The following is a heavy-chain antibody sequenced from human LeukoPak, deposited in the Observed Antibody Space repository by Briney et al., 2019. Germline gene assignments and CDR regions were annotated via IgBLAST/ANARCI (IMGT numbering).Heavy chain of an antibody. CDR3: AREDPEYYDSSSLFGY. V-gene: IGHV6-1*01. D-gene: IGHD3-22*01. CDR2: TYYRSKWYN. CDR1: GDSVSSNSAA. J-gene: IGHJ4*02. Sequence: SQTLSLTCAISGDSVSSNSAAWNWIRQSPSRGLEWLGRTYYRSKWYNDYPVSVKSRITINPGTSKNQFSLQLNSVTPEETAVYYCAREDPEYYDSSSLFGYWGQGTLVTVSS.